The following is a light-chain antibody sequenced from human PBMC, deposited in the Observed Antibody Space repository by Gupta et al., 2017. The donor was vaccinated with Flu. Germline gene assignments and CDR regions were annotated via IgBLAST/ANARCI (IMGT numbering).Light chain of an antibody. V-gene: IGKV2-28*01. CDR3: MQSLQVLT. Sequence: EIVMTQYPLSLPVAPGESASMSCRSSQSLLKSNGSNYLDWYLQRPGRSPQLLIYLSSHRASGVPDRFSGSGSGTDFTLKSRRGEAEDVGVYYCMQSLQVLTFGGGTKLEIK. J-gene: IGKJ4*01. CDR1: QSLLKSNGSNY. CDR2: LSS.